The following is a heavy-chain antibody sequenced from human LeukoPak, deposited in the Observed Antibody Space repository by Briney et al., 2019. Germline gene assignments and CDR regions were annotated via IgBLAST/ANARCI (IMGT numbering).Heavy chain of an antibody. CDR1: GDSISSHY. CDR3: AREYCTTTCYFDY. Sequence: SETLSLTCTVSGDSISSHYWSWIRPSPGKGLEWIGYVHYSGGATYNPSLKSRVTISVATSKTQFSLKLGSVTAADTAVYYCAREYCTTTCYFDYWGQGMLVTVSS. J-gene: IGHJ4*02. CDR2: VHYSGGA. D-gene: IGHD2-8*01. V-gene: IGHV4-59*11.